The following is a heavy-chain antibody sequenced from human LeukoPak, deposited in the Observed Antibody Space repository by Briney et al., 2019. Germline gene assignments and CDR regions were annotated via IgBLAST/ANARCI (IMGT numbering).Heavy chain of an antibody. CDR2: MNPNSGNT. V-gene: IGHV1-8*01. CDR1: GYNFKDYD. J-gene: IGHJ5*02. Sequence: ASVKVSCKASGYNFKDYDINWVRQATGQGLEWMGWMNPNSGNTGFAQKFQGRVTMTRDTSISTAYMELSSLRSEDTAVYYCTIFERDPWGQGTLVIVSS. CDR3: TIFERDP.